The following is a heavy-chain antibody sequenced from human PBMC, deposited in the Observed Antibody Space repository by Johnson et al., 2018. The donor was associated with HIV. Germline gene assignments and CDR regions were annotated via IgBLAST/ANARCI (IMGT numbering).Heavy chain of an antibody. CDR1: GFTFSSYG. J-gene: IGHJ3*02. D-gene: IGHD2-2*01. V-gene: IGHV3-30*19. Sequence: QVPLVESGGGVVQPGGSLRLSCAASGFTFSSYGMHWVRQAPGKGLEWVAVISYDGSIKYYADSVKGRFTISRDNSKNTLYLQMNSQRAEDTAVYYCSRDRCSSTSCIDAFDIWGQGTMVTVSS. CDR2: ISYDGSIK. CDR3: SRDRCSSTSCIDAFDI.